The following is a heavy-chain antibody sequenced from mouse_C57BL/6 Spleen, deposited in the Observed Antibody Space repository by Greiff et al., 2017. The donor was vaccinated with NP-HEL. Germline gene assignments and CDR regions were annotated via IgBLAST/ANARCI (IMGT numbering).Heavy chain of an antibody. Sequence: QVQLQQPGAELVKPGASVKLSCKASGYTFTSYWMQWVKQRPGQGLEWIGEIDPSDSYTNYNQKFKGKATLTVDTSSSTAYMQLSSLTSEDSAVYYCARYDYDVGFDYWGQGTTLTVSS. D-gene: IGHD2-4*01. CDR1: GYTFTSYW. J-gene: IGHJ2*01. CDR2: IDPSDSYT. V-gene: IGHV1-50*01. CDR3: ARYDYDVGFDY.